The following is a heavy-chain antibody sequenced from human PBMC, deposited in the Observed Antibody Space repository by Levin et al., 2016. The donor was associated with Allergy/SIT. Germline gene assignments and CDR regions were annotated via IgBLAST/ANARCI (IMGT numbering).Heavy chain of an antibody. CDR2: IYYSGST. CDR3: ARNRMVRGVITN. D-gene: IGHD3-10*01. V-gene: IGHV4-39*01. Sequence: RQAPGKGLEWIGSIYYSGSTYYNPSLKSRVTISVDTSKNQFSLKLSSVTAADTAVYYCARNRMVRGVITNWGQGTLVTVSS. J-gene: IGHJ4*02.